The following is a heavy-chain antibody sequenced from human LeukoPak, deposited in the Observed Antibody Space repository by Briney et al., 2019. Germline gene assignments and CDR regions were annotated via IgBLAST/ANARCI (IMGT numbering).Heavy chain of an antibody. CDR2: IYHSGST. J-gene: IGHJ3*02. V-gene: IGHV4-30-4*01. D-gene: IGHD2-15*01. CDR1: GGSISSGDYY. CDR3: ARVVVAATALGAFDI. Sequence: SQTLSLTCIVSGGSISSGDYYWSWIRQPPGKGLEWIGYIYHSGSTYYNPSLKSRVTISVDRSKNQFSLKLSSVTAADTAVYYCARVVVAATALGAFDIWGQGTMVTVSS.